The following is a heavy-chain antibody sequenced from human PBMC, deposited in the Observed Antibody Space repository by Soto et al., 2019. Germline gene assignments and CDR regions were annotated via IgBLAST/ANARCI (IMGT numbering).Heavy chain of an antibody. Sequence: EVQLLESGGGLVQPGGSLRLSCAASGFTFSSYAMSWVRQAPGKGLEWVSAISGSGGSTYYADSVKGRFTISRDNSKNTLYLQMNSLRAEDTAVYYCAKDITVRDYDYVWGSYRPSGWFDPWGQGTLVTVSS. J-gene: IGHJ5*02. D-gene: IGHD3-16*02. V-gene: IGHV3-23*01. CDR3: AKDITVRDYDYVWGSYRPSGWFDP. CDR1: GFTFSSYA. CDR2: ISGSGGST.